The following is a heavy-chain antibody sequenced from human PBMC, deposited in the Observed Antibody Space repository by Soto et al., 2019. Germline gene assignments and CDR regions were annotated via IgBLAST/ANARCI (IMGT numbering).Heavy chain of an antibody. J-gene: IGHJ6*04. Sequence: PSETLSLTCTVSDGSISSYYWGWIRQPPGKGLEWIGYIFYTGSTNYNPSLKSRVTISVDTSKNQFSLKLSSVTAADTAVYYCARDLTTGTREYYYYGMDVWGKGTTVTVSS. D-gene: IGHD1-1*01. CDR3: ARDLTTGTREYYYYGMDV. CDR1: DGSISSYY. CDR2: IFYTGST. V-gene: IGHV4-59*01.